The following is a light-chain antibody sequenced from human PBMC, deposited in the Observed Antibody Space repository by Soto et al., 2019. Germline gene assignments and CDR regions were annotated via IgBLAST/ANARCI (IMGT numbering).Light chain of an antibody. CDR1: SNDIGDYNY. Sequence: QSALTQPASVSGSPGQSITISFTGTSNDIGDYNYVSWYQQHPGKAHKLIIYGVNNRPSGVSNRFSGSKSGNTASLTISGLQAEDDADYYCDSYTSGASLVIFGGGTKLTVL. CDR2: GVN. J-gene: IGLJ2*01. CDR3: DSYTSGASLVI. V-gene: IGLV2-14*01.